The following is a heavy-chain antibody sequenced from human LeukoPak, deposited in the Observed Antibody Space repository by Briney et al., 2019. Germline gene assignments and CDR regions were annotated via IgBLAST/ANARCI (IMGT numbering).Heavy chain of an antibody. J-gene: IGHJ5*02. D-gene: IGHD3-3*01. CDR3: ARDVGSYDFWSGYYNWFDP. CDR1: GGSISSYY. CDR2: IYYSGST. Sequence: SETLPLTCTVSGGSISSYYWSWIRQPPGKGLEWIGYIYYSGSTNYNPSLKSRVTISVDTSKNQFSLKLSSVTAADTAVYYCARDVGSYDFWSGYYNWFDPWGQGTLVTVSS. V-gene: IGHV4-59*01.